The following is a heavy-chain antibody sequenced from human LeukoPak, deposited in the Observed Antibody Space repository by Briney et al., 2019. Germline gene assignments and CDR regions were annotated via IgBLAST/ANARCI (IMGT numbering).Heavy chain of an antibody. CDR3: ARVGLVGATIIDY. J-gene: IGHJ4*02. CDR2: IIPILGIA. D-gene: IGHD1-26*01. CDR1: GGTFSSYT. V-gene: IGHV1-69*02. Sequence: SVKVSCKASGGTFSSYTISWVRQAPGQGLEWMGRIIPILGIANYAQKFQGRVTITADKSTSTAYMELSSLRSEDTAVYYCARVGLVGATIIDYWGQGTLVTVSS.